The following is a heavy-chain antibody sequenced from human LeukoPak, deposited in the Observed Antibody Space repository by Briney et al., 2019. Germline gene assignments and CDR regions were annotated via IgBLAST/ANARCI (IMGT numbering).Heavy chain of an antibody. CDR1: GGSISSYY. D-gene: IGHD6-19*01. J-gene: IGHJ2*01. V-gene: IGHV4-39*07. Sequence: TSETLSLTCTVSGGSISSYYWGWIRQPPGKGLEWIGSMYYSGSTYYKPSLKSRVTISVDTSKNQFSLKLSSVTAADTAVYYCARDTGGYSSGWFLGSWYFDLWGRGTLVTVSS. CDR2: MYYSGST. CDR3: ARDTGGYSSGWFLGSWYFDL.